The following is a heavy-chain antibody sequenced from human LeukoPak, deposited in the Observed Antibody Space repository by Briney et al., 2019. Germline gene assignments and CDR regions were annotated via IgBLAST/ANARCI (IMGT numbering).Heavy chain of an antibody. CDR3: ARFHPDIVVVPAARSDWFDP. Sequence: SETLSLTCTVSGGSISSYYWSWIRQPPGKGLEWIGEINHSGSTNYNPSLKSRVTISVDTSKNQFSLKLSSVTAADTAVYYCARFHPDIVVVPAARSDWFDPWGQGTLVTVSS. CDR1: GGSISSYY. V-gene: IGHV4-34*01. CDR2: INHSGST. J-gene: IGHJ5*02. D-gene: IGHD2-2*01.